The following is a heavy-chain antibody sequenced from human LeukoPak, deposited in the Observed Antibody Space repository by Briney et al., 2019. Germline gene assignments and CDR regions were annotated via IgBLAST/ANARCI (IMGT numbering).Heavy chain of an antibody. D-gene: IGHD3-10*01. CDR2: IYYTGTT. Sequence: SETLSLTCIVSGGSIRSGSYYWGWVRQAPGKGLEWIGSIYYTGTTWYNPSLKSRVTMSVDTSKTQFSLRLSSVTAADMAVYYCAGQDGSYSFDFWGQGALVTVSS. J-gene: IGHJ4*02. CDR1: GGSIRSGSYY. CDR3: AGQDGSYSFDF. V-gene: IGHV4-39*01.